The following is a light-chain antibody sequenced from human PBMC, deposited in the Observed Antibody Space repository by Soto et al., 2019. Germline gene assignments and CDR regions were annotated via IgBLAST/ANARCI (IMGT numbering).Light chain of an antibody. Sequence: DIQMTQSPSSLSASAGDRVTITCRASQSIATYLNWYQQKPGKAPKLLISAASRLQSGVPARFSGSGSGTDFTLTISSLQPEDVAAYYCQQSYNTVWTFGQGNKVEIK. CDR1: QSIATY. CDR3: QQSYNTVWT. J-gene: IGKJ1*01. CDR2: AAS. V-gene: IGKV1-39*01.